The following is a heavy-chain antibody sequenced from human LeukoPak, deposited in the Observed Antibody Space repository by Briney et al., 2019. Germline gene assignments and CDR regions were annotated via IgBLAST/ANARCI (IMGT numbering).Heavy chain of an antibody. CDR3: VRGQEVVYTRTFDY. CDR1: GFTVSSNY. J-gene: IGHJ4*02. Sequence: GGSLRLSCAASGFTVSSNYMSWVRQAPGKGLEWVSVIYSGGSTYYADSVTGRFTISRDNSKNSLYLQMSNLRPEDTAVYYCVRGQEVVYTRTFDYWGQGVLVTVSS. V-gene: IGHV3-53*05. CDR2: IYSGGST. D-gene: IGHD2-8*02.